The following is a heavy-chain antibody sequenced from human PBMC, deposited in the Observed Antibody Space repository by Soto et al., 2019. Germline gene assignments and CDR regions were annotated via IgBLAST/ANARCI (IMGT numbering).Heavy chain of an antibody. Sequence: ASVKVSCQASGYTFTGYYMHWVRQAPGQGLEWMGWINPNSGGTNYAQKFQGWVTMTRDTSISIAYMELSRLRSDDTAVYYCARDSIAVAGTSSAFDIWGQGTMVTVSS. D-gene: IGHD6-19*01. CDR1: GYTFTGYY. V-gene: IGHV1-2*04. CDR2: INPNSGGT. J-gene: IGHJ3*02. CDR3: ARDSIAVAGTSSAFDI.